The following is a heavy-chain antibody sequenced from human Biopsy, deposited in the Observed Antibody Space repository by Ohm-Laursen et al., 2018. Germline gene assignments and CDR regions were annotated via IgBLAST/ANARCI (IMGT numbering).Heavy chain of an antibody. D-gene: IGHD3-9*01. J-gene: IGHJ4*02. V-gene: IGHV3-23*01. Sequence: SLRLSCSASGFTFSTYAMSWVRQAPGKGLEWVSSITSSGASTDFADSVKGRFTISRDNSKNTLYPQMNSLRAEDTAVYYCAKVSPTILSSFDYWGQGTLVTVSS. CDR3: AKVSPTILSSFDY. CDR1: GFTFSTYA. CDR2: ITSSGAST.